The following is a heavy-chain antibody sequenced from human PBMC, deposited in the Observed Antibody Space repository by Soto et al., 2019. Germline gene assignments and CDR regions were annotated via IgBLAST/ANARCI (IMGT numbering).Heavy chain of an antibody. Sequence: QVQLQESGPGLVKPSQTLSLTCTVSGGSISSGGYYWSWIRQHPGKGLEWIGYIYYSGSTYYNPSLTRPVTIPVATSKNQFSLKLSSVTAADTAVYYCAREYYYDSSGYPDWYFDLWGRGTLVTVSS. CDR1: GGSISSGGYY. J-gene: IGHJ2*01. V-gene: IGHV4-31*01. CDR2: IYYSGST. D-gene: IGHD3-22*01. CDR3: AREYYYDSSGYPDWYFDL.